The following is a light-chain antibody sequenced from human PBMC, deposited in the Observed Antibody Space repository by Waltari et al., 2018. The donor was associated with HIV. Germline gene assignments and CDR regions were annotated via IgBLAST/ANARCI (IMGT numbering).Light chain of an antibody. CDR2: DVS. J-gene: IGKJ5*01. CDR1: QDINSA. Sequence: AIQLTQSPPSLSASVNDRVTITCRASQDINSALAWYLQKPGKAPKLLIYDVSTLESGVPSRFSGSGFGTDYTLTISSLQSEDCATYFCQQFHSYPVTFGQGTRLEIK. CDR3: QQFHSYPVT. V-gene: IGKV1-13*02.